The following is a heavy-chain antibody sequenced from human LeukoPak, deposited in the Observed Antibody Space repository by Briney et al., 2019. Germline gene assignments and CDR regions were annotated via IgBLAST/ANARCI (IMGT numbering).Heavy chain of an antibody. CDR1: GFTFSSYG. V-gene: IGHV3-33*01. CDR2: IWYDGSNK. CDR3: ARTYSSVVGLDY. Sequence: PGGSLRLSCAASGFTFSSYGMHWVRQAPGKGLEWVAVIWYDGSNKYYADSVKGRFTISRDNSKNTLYLQMNSLRAEDTAVYYCARTYSSVVGLDYWGQGTLVTVSS. D-gene: IGHD6-25*01. J-gene: IGHJ4*02.